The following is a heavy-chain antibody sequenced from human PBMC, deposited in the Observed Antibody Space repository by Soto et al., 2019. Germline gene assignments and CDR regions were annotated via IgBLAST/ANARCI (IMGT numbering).Heavy chain of an antibody. CDR2: IVVGSGNT. CDR3: AAVLVTFGGVIALSFDY. J-gene: IGHJ4*02. D-gene: IGHD3-16*02. V-gene: IGHV1-58*02. Sequence: QMQLVQSGPEVKKPGTSVKVSCKASGFTFTSSAMQWVRQARGQRLEWIGWIVVGSGNTNYAQKFQERVTITRDMSTSTAYMELSSLRSEETAVYYCAAVLVTFGGVIALSFDYWGQGTLVTVSS. CDR1: GFTFTSSA.